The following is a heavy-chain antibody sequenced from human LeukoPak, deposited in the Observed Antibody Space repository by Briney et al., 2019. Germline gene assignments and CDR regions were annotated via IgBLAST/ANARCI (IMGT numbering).Heavy chain of an antibody. CDR3: AKYYYDSSGYYPLFDY. V-gene: IGHV3-23*01. CDR1: GFTFSSYG. D-gene: IGHD3-22*01. Sequence: GGSLRLSCAASGFTFSSYGMSWVRQAPGKGLEWVSAISGSGGSTYYADSVKGRFTISRDNSKNTLYLQINSLRAEDTAVYYCAKYYYDSSGYYPLFDYWGQGTLVTVSS. J-gene: IGHJ4*02. CDR2: ISGSGGST.